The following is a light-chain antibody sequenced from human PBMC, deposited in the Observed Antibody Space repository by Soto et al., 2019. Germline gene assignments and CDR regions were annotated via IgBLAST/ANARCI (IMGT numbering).Light chain of an antibody. CDR2: EVS. CDR3: TSYRSTFNLV. CDR1: DTDIGGHNY. Sequence: QSALTQPAYVSGSPGQSVTISCTGTDTDIGGHNYVSWYQQYPGKAPRLIIFEVSNRPSGVSDRYSGSKSSNTASLTISDLQPEDEAEYHCTSYRSTFNLVFGGGTKLTVL. J-gene: IGLJ2*01. V-gene: IGLV2-14*01.